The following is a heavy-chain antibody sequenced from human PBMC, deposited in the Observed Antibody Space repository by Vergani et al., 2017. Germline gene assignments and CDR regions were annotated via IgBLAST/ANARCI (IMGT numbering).Heavy chain of an antibody. J-gene: IGHJ4*02. CDR1: GYTFTSYA. V-gene: IGHV1-3*04. D-gene: IGHD5-18*01. Sequence: QVQLVQSGAEVQKPGASVKVSCKASGYTFTSYAMHWVRQAPGQRLEWMGWINTGNGNTKYSQKFQGRVTITADESTSTAYMELSSLRSEDTAVYYCARDWDLGYSYGYYDYWGQGTLVTVSS. CDR2: INTGNGNT. CDR3: ARDWDLGYSYGYYDY.